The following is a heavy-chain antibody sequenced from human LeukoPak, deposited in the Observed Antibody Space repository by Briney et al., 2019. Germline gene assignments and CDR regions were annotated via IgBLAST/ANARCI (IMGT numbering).Heavy chain of an antibody. J-gene: IGHJ3*02. CDR1: GYTFTSYH. D-gene: IGHD6-13*01. CDR2: MNPNSGNT. CDR3: ARARIAAAGTGDAFDI. V-gene: IGHV1-8*02. Sequence: ASVKVSCKASGYTFTSYHMHWVRQAPGQGLEWMGWMNPNSGNTGYAQKFQGRVTMTRNTSISTAYMELSSLRSEDTAVYYCARARIAAAGTGDAFDIWGQGTMVTVSS.